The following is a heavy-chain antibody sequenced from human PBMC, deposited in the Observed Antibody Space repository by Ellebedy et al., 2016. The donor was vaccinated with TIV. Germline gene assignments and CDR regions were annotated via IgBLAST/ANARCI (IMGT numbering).Heavy chain of an antibody. V-gene: IGHV3-23*01. J-gene: IGHJ4*02. CDR1: GFAFNNFF. Sequence: GGSLRLSXAASGFAFNNFFMSWVRQAPGKGLEWVSTISGAGDDTHLADSVKGRFIVSRDNSMNTLYLQMNSLRAEDTAVYYCAKGGGSCCFEVWGQGTLVTVSS. CDR3: AKGGGSCCFEV. D-gene: IGHD2-15*01. CDR2: ISGAGDDT.